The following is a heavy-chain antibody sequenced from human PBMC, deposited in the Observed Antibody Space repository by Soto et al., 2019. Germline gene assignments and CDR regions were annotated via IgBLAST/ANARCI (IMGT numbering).Heavy chain of an antibody. D-gene: IGHD5-12*01. Sequence: QVQLVESGGGVIQPGRSLRLSCAASGFTFSSYAMHWVRQAPGKGLEWVAVISYDGSNKYYADSVKGRFTISRDNSKNTLYLQMNSLRAEDTAVDYCAIPGGGSEEYGGWWVDWGQGTLVPVSS. CDR1: GFTFSSYA. J-gene: IGHJ4*02. CDR2: ISYDGSNK. V-gene: IGHV3-30-3*01. CDR3: AIPGGGSEEYGGWWVD.